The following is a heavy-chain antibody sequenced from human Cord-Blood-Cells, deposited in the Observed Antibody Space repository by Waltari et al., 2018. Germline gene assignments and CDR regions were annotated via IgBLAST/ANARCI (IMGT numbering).Heavy chain of an antibody. V-gene: IGHV1-69*01. CDR1: GGTFSSYA. D-gene: IGHD3-10*01. CDR3: ARVHPFTSNFDY. CDR2: IIPSFGTA. J-gene: IGHJ4*02. Sequence: QVQLVQSGAEVKKHGSSVKVSCKASGGTFSSYAISWLRQAPGPGLEWMGGIIPSFGTANYAQKFQGRVTITADEATSTAYMELSSLRSEDTAVYYCARVHPFTSNFDYWGQGTLVTVSS.